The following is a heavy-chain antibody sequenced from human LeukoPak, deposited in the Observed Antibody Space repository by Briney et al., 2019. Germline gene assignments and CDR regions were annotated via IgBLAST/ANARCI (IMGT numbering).Heavy chain of an antibody. CDR1: GFTFSSYW. J-gene: IGHJ4*02. CDR3: ARVGQAGYVGYPLDY. V-gene: IGHV3-74*01. CDR2: INSDGSST. Sequence: GGSLRLSCAASGFTFSSYWMHWARRAPGKGLMWVSRINSDGSSTSYADSVKGRFTISRDNAKNTLYLQMNSLRAEDTAVFYCARVGQAGYVGYPLDYRGQGTLVTVSS. D-gene: IGHD5-12*01.